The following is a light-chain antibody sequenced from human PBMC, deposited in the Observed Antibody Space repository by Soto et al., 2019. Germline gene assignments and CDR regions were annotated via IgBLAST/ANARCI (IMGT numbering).Light chain of an antibody. V-gene: IGKV3-11*01. CDR3: QQRSNWPPIT. J-gene: IGKJ5*01. Sequence: EIVLTQSPATLSLSPGERVTLSCRAGQGVTTNFAWYQQKPGQAPRLLIYDASNRATGIPARFSGSGSGTDFTLTISSLEPEDFAVYYCQQRSNWPPITFGQGTRLEIK. CDR1: QGVTTN. CDR2: DAS.